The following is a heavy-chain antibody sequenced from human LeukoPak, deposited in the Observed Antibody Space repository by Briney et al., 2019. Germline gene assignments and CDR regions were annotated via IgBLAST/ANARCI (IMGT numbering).Heavy chain of an antibody. CDR3: ARLGYCSSTSCYKRDWFDP. V-gene: IGHV4-59*01. D-gene: IGHD2-2*02. CDR1: GGSISSYY. J-gene: IGHJ5*02. Sequence: PSETLSLTCTVSGGSISSYYWSWIRQPPGKGLEWIGYIYYSGSTNYNPSLKSRVTISVDTSKNQFSLKLSSVTAADTAVYYCARLGYCSSTSCYKRDWFDPWGQGTLVTVSS. CDR2: IYYSGST.